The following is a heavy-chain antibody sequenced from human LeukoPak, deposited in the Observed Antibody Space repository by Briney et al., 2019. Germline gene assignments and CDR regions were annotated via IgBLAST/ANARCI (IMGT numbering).Heavy chain of an antibody. D-gene: IGHD6-19*01. CDR3: AKDMSVIAVAGAFDY. CDR1: GFTFDDYA. Sequence: GGSLRLSCAASGFTFDDYAMHWVRQAPGKGLEWVSGISWNSGSIGYADSVKGRFTISRDNAKNSLYLQMNSLRAEDTALYYCAKDMSVIAVAGAFDYWGQGTLVTVSS. V-gene: IGHV3-9*01. CDR2: ISWNSGSI. J-gene: IGHJ4*02.